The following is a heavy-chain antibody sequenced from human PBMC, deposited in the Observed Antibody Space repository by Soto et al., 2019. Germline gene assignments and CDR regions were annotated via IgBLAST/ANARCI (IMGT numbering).Heavy chain of an antibody. CDR2: VSHDGRNT. CDR3: ARGGRQWLVTSDFNY. CDR1: GFTFSDYA. Sequence: VQLVESGGGVVQPGRSLRLSCAASGFTFSDYAMHWVRQAPGKGLEWVAVVSHDGRNTHYADSVKGRFTISRDSSKNTVPLEMTSLRAEERAVYYCARGGRQWLVTSDFNYWGQGALVTVSS. J-gene: IGHJ4*02. V-gene: IGHV3-30*03. D-gene: IGHD6-19*01.